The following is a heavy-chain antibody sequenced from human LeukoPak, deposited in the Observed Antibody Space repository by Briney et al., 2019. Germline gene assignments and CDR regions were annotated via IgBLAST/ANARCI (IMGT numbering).Heavy chain of an antibody. D-gene: IGHD6-6*01. Sequence: PGGSLRLSCAASGFTFSSYWMSWVRQAPGKGLEWVANIKQDGSEKYYVDSVKGRFTISRDNAKNSLYLQMNSLRAEDTAVYYCARDLSAARPGWFDPWGQGTLVTVSS. CDR3: ARDLSAARPGWFDP. J-gene: IGHJ5*02. CDR1: GFTFSSYW. V-gene: IGHV3-7*01. CDR2: IKQDGSEK.